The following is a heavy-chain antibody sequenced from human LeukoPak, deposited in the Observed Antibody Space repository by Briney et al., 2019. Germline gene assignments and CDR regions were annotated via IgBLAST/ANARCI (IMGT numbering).Heavy chain of an antibody. CDR3: ATDRGLSGYDLCDY. J-gene: IGHJ4*02. V-gene: IGHV3-7*01. CDR2: IKHDGSEK. Sequence: QTGGSLRLSCAASTFTFSNYWMNWVRQAPGKGLEWVATIKHDGSEKHYVDSVEGRFTISRDNAMNSLYLQMNSPRAEDTAVYYCATDRGLSGYDLCDYWGQGTLVTVSS. CDR1: TFTFSNYW. D-gene: IGHD5-12*01.